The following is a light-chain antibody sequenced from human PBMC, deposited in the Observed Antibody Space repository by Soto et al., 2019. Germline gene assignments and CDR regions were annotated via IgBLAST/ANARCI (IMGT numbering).Light chain of an antibody. V-gene: IGKV3-15*01. CDR1: QSVSTN. CDR2: GAS. J-gene: IGKJ2*01. CDR3: QQYTNWPPYT. Sequence: EIVMTQSPATLSVSPGERATLSCRASQSVSTNLAWYQQKPGQSPRLLIYGASTRATGIPARFSGSGSVTEFTLTISSLQSEDFAVYYCQQYTNWPPYTFGQGTNLEIK.